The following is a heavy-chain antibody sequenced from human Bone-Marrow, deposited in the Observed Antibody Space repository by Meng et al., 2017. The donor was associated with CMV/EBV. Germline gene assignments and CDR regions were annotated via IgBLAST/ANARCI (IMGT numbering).Heavy chain of an antibody. D-gene: IGHD3-10*01. J-gene: IGHJ3*02. CDR3: ARESLLWFGESQSRPNKMPFDI. CDR2: IIPIFGTA. CDR1: GGTFSSYA. Sequence: SVNVSCKASGGTFSSYAISWVRQAPGQGLEWMGGIIPIFGTANYAQKFQGRVTITTDESTSTAYMELSSLRSEDTAVYYCARESLLWFGESQSRPNKMPFDIWGQGTMVTVSS. V-gene: IGHV1-69*05.